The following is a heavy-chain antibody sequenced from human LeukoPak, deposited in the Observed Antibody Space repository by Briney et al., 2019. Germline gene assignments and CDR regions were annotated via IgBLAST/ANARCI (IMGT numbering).Heavy chain of an antibody. CDR2: ISGSGGST. CDR3: AKCVVPAAIIQNWFDP. D-gene: IGHD2-2*02. V-gene: IGHV3-23*01. Sequence: GGSLRLSCAASGFTFSSYAMSWVRQAPGKGLEWVSAISGSGGSTYYADSVKGRFTISRDNSKNTLYLQMNSLRVEDTAVYYCAKCVVPAAIIQNWFDPWGQGTLVTVSS. J-gene: IGHJ5*02. CDR1: GFTFSSYA.